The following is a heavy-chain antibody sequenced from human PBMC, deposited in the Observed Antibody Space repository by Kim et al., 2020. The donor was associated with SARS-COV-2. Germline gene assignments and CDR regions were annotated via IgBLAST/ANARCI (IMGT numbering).Heavy chain of an antibody. V-gene: IGHV4-59*13. CDR1: GGSISSYY. J-gene: IGHJ4*02. CDR2: IYYSGST. D-gene: IGHD2-8*01. CDR3: ARGERWSPMAVY. Sequence: SEPLSLTCTVSGGSISSYYWSWIRQPPGKGLEWIGYIYYSGSTNYNPSLKSRVTISVDTSKNQFSLQLSSVTAADTAVYYCARGERWSPMAVYWGEGTLVTVSS.